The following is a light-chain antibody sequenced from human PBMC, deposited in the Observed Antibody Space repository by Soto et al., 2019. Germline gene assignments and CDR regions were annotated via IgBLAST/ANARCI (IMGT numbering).Light chain of an antibody. CDR2: LEGSGSY. J-gene: IGLJ3*02. CDR1: SGHSSYI. V-gene: IGLV4-60*02. CDR3: ETWDSNLHWV. Sequence: QPVLTQSSSASASLGSSVNLTCTLSSGHSSYIIAWHQQQPGKAPRYLMKLEGSGSYNKGSGVPDRFSGSSSGADRYLIISNHQFEYEADYYCETWDSNLHWVFGGGTKVTVL.